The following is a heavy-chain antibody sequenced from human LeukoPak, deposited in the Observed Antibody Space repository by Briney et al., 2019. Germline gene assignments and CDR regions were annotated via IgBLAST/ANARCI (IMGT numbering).Heavy chain of an antibody. CDR2: INGDGSST. CDR3: ARDRGYVMDV. CDR1: GFTFSSYW. Sequence: GGSLRLSCAASGFTFSSYWMHWVRQAPGKGLVWVSRINGDGSSTSYEDSVKGRFTISRDNAKNTLYLQMNSLRAEDTAVYYCARDRGYVMDVWGQGTTVTVSS. J-gene: IGHJ6*02. V-gene: IGHV3-74*01. D-gene: IGHD5-24*01.